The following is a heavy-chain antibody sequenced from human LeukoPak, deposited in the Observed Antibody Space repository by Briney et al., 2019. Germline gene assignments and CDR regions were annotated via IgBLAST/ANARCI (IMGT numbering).Heavy chain of an antibody. CDR2: MYTSETT. V-gene: IGHV4-4*07. Sequence: SESLSLTCTVSGGSISSYYWSWIRQPAGRGLEWIGRMYTSETTNYNPSLKSRVTMSVDTSKNQFSLKLTSVTAADTAVYYCARGRYCSSTMCFGGDAFDIWGQGTMVSVSS. J-gene: IGHJ3*02. D-gene: IGHD2-2*01. CDR3: ARGRYCSSTMCFGGDAFDI. CDR1: GGSISSYY.